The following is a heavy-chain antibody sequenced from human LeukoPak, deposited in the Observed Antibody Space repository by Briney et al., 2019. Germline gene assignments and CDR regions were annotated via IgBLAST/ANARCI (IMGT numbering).Heavy chain of an antibody. V-gene: IGHV4-59*01. D-gene: IGHD6-13*01. CDR3: ARAYSSSWYGSNFDY. CDR1: GGSISSYY. CDR2: IYYSGST. Sequence: SETLSLTCTVSGGSISSYYWSWIRQPPGKGLEWIGYIYYSGSTNYNPSLKSRVTISVDTSKNQFSLKLSSVTAADTAVYYCARAYSSSWYGSNFDYWGQGTLVTVSS. J-gene: IGHJ4*02.